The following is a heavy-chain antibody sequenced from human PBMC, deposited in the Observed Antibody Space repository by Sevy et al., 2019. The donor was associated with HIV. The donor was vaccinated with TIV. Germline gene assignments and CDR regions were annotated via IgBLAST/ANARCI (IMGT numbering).Heavy chain of an antibody. V-gene: IGHV3-23*01. CDR3: AKAPPGSSNWAFDY. CDR1: GFTFSSYA. D-gene: IGHD6-13*01. CDR2: ITASGTRT. Sequence: GGSLRLSCAAPGFTFSSYAVSWVRQAPGKGLEWVSAITASGTRTYYADSVKGRFTISRDNSKNTLYLQMNTLRAEDTAIYYCAKAPPGSSNWAFDYWGQGTLVTVSS. J-gene: IGHJ4*02.